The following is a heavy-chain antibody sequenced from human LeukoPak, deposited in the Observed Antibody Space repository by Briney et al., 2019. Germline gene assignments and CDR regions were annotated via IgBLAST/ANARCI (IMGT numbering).Heavy chain of an antibody. CDR2: ISSSSSYI. J-gene: IGHJ3*02. CDR3: ARGDLYCTNGVCYFTAFDI. Sequence: GGSLRLSCAASGFTFSSYSMNWVRQAPGKGLEWVSSISSSSSYIYYADSVKGRFTISRDNAKNSLYLQMNSLRAEDTAVYYCARGDLYCTNGVCYFTAFDIWGQGTMVTVSS. CDR1: GFTFSSYS. V-gene: IGHV3-21*01. D-gene: IGHD2-8*01.